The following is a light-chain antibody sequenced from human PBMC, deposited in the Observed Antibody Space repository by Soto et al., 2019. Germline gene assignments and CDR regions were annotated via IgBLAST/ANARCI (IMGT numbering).Light chain of an antibody. V-gene: IGKV1-39*01. CDR3: QKSYSTPIT. J-gene: IGKJ5*01. Sequence: DIQMTQSPSSLSASVGDSVTITCRASQSISSYLNWYQQKPWKAPKLLIYAESSLQSGVPSRFSGSGSGTDLTLTISSLQPEDFATYYCQKSYSTPITCGQGTRLEIK. CDR2: AES. CDR1: QSISSY.